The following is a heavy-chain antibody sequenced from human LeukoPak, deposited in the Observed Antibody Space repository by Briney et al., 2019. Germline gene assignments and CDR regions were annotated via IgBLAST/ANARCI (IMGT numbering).Heavy chain of an antibody. V-gene: IGHV4-59*01. Sequence: SETLSLTCTVSGGSISSYYWSWIRQPPGEGLEWIGYIYYSGSINYNPSLKSRVTISVDTSKNQFSLKLSSVTAADTAVYYCARDEAWSSDYWGQGTQVTVSS. D-gene: IGHD3-10*01. CDR2: IYYSGSI. CDR1: GGSISSYY. J-gene: IGHJ4*02. CDR3: ARDEAWSSDY.